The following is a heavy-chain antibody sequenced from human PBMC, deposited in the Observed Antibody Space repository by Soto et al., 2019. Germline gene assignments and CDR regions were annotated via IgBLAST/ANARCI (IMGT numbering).Heavy chain of an antibody. Sequence: ASVKVSCKASGYTFTNYCFSWARQAPGQGLEWMGWISGYNGNTKYAEKFQGRVTMTTDTSTSTAHMELRSLRSDDTAVYYCAREGQAPYYYYGMDVWGQGTAVTVSS. CDR2: ISGYNGNT. J-gene: IGHJ6*02. CDR1: GYTFTNYC. CDR3: AREGQAPYYYYGMDV. V-gene: IGHV1-18*01.